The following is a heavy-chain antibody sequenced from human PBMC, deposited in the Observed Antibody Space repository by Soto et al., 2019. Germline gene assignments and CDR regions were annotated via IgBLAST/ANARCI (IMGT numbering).Heavy chain of an antibody. CDR3: ARQDYDGESWFDP. CDR2: IYYSGST. Sequence: QVQLQESGPGLVKPSETLSLTCTVSGGSISSYYWSWIRQPPGKGLEWIGYIYYSGSTNFNPSLKSRVTISVDTSKNQFSLKLSSVTAADTAVYYCARQDYDGESWFDPWGQGTLVTVSS. V-gene: IGHV4-59*01. J-gene: IGHJ5*02. CDR1: GGSISSYY. D-gene: IGHD3-22*01.